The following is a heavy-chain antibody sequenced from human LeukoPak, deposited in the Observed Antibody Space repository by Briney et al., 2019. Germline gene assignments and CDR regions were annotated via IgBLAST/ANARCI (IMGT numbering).Heavy chain of an antibody. CDR2: IHYSGST. J-gene: IGHJ4*02. V-gene: IGHV4-59*01. CDR1: GDSISGYY. D-gene: IGHD6-19*01. CDR3: ARDGVAGGFDY. Sequence: SETLSLTCTVSGDSISGYYWNWIRQAPGKGLEWIGYIHYSGSTNHNSSLKSRVTLSVDTSRNQYSLKLSSVTAADTAVYYCARDGVAGGFDYWGQGTLVTVSS.